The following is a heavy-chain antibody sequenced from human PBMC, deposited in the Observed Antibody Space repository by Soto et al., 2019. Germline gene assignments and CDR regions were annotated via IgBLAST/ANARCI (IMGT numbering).Heavy chain of an antibody. V-gene: IGHV4-39*01. CDR1: GGSISSSSYY. J-gene: IGHJ4*02. CDR2: IYYSGST. CDR3: ARGLGFWSGYYPMIDY. D-gene: IGHD3-3*01. Sequence: PSETLSLTCTVSGGSISSSSYYWGWIRQPPGKGLEWIGSIYYSGSTYYNPSLKSRVTISVDTSKNQFSLKLSSVTAADTAVYYCARGLGFWSGYYPMIDYWGQGTLVTVSS.